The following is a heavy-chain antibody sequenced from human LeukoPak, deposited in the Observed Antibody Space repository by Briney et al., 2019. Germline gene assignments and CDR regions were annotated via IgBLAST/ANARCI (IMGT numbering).Heavy chain of an antibody. Sequence: PGGSLRLSCAASGFTVSSNYMSWVRQAPGKGLEWVSVIYSGGSTYYADSVKGRFTISRDNSKNTLYLQMNSLRAEDTAVYYCARGGYYDSSGYYLDYWGQETLVTVSS. J-gene: IGHJ4*02. CDR1: GFTVSSNY. V-gene: IGHV3-66*02. D-gene: IGHD3-22*01. CDR3: ARGGYYDSSGYYLDY. CDR2: IYSGGST.